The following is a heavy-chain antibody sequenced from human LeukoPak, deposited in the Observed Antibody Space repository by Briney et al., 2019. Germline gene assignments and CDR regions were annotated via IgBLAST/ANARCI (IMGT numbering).Heavy chain of an antibody. V-gene: IGHV3-30*03. CDR1: GVSFSDWG. CDR3: ARPARPRISSAFHI. Sequence: PGMSLRISCTASGVSFSDWGMHWVRQAPGKGLEWAAVISYDGTNKYYADSMKGRFTISRDNSKNTVSLQMNSLRTEDTAVYYCARPARPRISSAFHIWGRGTLVTVAS. D-gene: IGHD2-2*01. CDR2: ISYDGTNK. J-gene: IGHJ3*02.